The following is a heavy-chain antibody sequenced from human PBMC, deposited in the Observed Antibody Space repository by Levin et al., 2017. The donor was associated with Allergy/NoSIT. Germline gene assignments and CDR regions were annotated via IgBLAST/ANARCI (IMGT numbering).Heavy chain of an antibody. CDR1: GGSISSSSYY. CDR3: ARQGGSRSSDRYYYYGMDV. CDR2: IYYSGST. J-gene: IGHJ6*02. D-gene: IGHD3-16*01. V-gene: IGHV4-39*01. Sequence: PSETLSLTCTVSGGSISSSSYYWGWIRQPPGKGLEWIGSIYYSGSTYYNPSLKSRVTISVDTSKNQFSLKLSSVTAADTAVYYCARQGGSRSSDRYYYYGMDVWGQGTTVTVSS.